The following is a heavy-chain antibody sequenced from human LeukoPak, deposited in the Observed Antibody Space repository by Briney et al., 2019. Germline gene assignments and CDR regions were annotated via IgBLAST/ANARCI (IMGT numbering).Heavy chain of an antibody. CDR3: AKDITTMIVWAFDI. J-gene: IGHJ3*02. Sequence: GGSLGLSCAASGFTLSSYWMHWVRQVPGKGLVWVARLNGDVSDPTYADSVKGRFAISGDNAKNSLYLQMNSLRAEDTALYYCAKDITTMIVWAFDIWGQGTMVTVSS. V-gene: IGHV3-74*01. CDR2: LNGDVSDP. CDR1: GFTLSSYW. D-gene: IGHD3-22*01.